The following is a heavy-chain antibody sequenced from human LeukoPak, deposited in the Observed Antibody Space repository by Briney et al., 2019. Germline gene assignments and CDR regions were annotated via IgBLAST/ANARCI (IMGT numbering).Heavy chain of an antibody. J-gene: IGHJ4*02. CDR3: ARDVAKAAAGTPNY. D-gene: IGHD6-13*01. Sequence: GASVKVSCKASGYTFTSYGISWVRQAPGQGLEWMGWISAYNGNTNYAQKLQGRVTMTTDTSTSTAYMELRSLRSDDTAVYYCARDVAKAAAGTPNYWGQGTLVTVSS. CDR2: ISAYNGNT. V-gene: IGHV1-18*01. CDR1: GYTFTSYG.